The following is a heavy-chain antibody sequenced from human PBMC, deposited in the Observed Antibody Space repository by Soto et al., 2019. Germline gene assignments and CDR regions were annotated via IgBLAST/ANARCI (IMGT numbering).Heavy chain of an antibody. Sequence: EVQLLESGGGLVQPGGSLRLTCAASGFTFSSYAMSWVRQAPGKGLEWVSAISGSGGSTYYADSVKGRFTISRDNSKNTLYLQMNSLRAEDTAVYYCAKVPQSHSSGWYFHWGQGTLVTVSS. V-gene: IGHV3-23*01. CDR1: GFTFSSYA. D-gene: IGHD6-19*01. J-gene: IGHJ1*01. CDR2: ISGSGGST. CDR3: AKVPQSHSSGWYFH.